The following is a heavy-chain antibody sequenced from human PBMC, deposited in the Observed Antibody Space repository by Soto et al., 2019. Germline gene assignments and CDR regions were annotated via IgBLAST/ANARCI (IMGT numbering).Heavy chain of an antibody. J-gene: IGHJ4*02. CDR1: GYTFTSYA. V-gene: IGHV1-3*04. Sequence: ASVKVSCKASGYTFTSYAMHWVRQAPGQRLEWMGWINIGSGNTEYSQNFLGRVTITRDTSASTAYMELSSLRSEDTAVYYCARDMGFGLSDYWGQGILVTVSS. CDR3: ARDMGFGLSDY. CDR2: INIGSGNT. D-gene: IGHD3-10*01.